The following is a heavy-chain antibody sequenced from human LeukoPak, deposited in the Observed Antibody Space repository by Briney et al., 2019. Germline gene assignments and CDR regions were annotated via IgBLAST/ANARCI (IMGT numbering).Heavy chain of an antibody. CDR2: IDSSGNT. CDR3: ARDPVVASPGPFYYHYMDV. D-gene: IGHD6-13*01. V-gene: IGHV3-53*01. Sequence: WGSLRLSCAASGFAVSSNYMSWVRQPPGKGLEWLSLIDSSGNTFYADSVKGRFTISRDYLKNTLFLQMNSLRAEDTALYYCARDPVVASPGPFYYHYMDVWGKGTTVTVS. CDR1: GFAVSSNY. J-gene: IGHJ6*03.